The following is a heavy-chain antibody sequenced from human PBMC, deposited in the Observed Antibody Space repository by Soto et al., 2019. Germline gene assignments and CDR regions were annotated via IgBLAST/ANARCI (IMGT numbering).Heavy chain of an antibody. V-gene: IGHV1-3*01. CDR1: GYTFKAYA. CDR2: INSGNGKT. CDR3: ARGSSYDILTGYYKAYDY. J-gene: IGHJ4*02. D-gene: IGHD3-9*01. Sequence: ASVKVSCKGSGYTFKAYAMHWVRQAPGHRLEWMGWINSGNGKTKYSQKFQDRVTITSDTSAKTAYMELRSLGSEDTAVYYCARGSSYDILTGYYKAYDYWGQGALVTVSS.